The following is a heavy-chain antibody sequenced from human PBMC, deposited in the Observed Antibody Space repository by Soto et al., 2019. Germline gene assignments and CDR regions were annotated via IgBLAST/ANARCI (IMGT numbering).Heavy chain of an antibody. J-gene: IGHJ5*02. Sequence: QLQLVQSAAEVKKPGASVRVSCKAYGYPFIKYGISWIRQAPEQGLEWMGWIKVDSGYTNYAQKFQGRVTMTADTSSDTGFMKLRSLRLDDTAVYFCATSYDTGFDPWGQGTLVSVSS. D-gene: IGHD3-9*01. CDR2: IKVDSGYT. CDR3: ATSYDTGFDP. CDR1: GYPFIKYG. V-gene: IGHV1-18*04.